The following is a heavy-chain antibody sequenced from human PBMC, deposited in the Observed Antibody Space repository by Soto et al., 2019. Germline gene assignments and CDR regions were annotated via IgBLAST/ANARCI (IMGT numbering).Heavy chain of an antibody. J-gene: IGHJ4*02. CDR2: INAGNGNT. CDR3: ARSIVVVTALDY. Sequence: QVQLVQSGAEEKKPGASVKVSCKASGYTFTSYAMHWVRQAPGQRLEWMGWINAGNGNTKYSQKFQGRVTITRDTSASTAYRELSSLRSEDTAAYYCARSIVVVTALDYWGQGTLVTVSS. V-gene: IGHV1-3*05. CDR1: GYTFTSYA. D-gene: IGHD2-21*02.